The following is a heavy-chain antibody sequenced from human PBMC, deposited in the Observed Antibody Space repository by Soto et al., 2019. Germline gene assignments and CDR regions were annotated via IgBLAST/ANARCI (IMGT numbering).Heavy chain of an antibody. J-gene: IGHJ5*02. CDR1: GYTFTSYG. CDR3: ARVRMNYDVWSGLDWFDP. CDR2: ISAYNGNT. V-gene: IGHV1-18*04. D-gene: IGHD3-3*01. Sequence: SVKVSCEASGYTFTSYGISWVRQAPGKGLEWMGWISAYNGNTNYAQKLQGRVTMTTDTSTSTAYMERRSLRSDDAAVYYCARVRMNYDVWSGLDWFDPWGQGTLVTVSS.